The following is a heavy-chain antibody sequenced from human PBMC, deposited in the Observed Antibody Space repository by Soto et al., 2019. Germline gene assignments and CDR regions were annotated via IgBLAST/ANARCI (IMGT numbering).Heavy chain of an antibody. Sequence: QVQLVESGGGVVQPGRSLRLSCAASGFTFSSYGMHWVRQAPGKGLEWVAVISYDGSNRYYADSVKGRFTISSDNSKNTLYLQMNRQRAEDTGVYYCAKGPRCFGELFAPADYWGQGTLVTVSS. CDR1: GFTFSSYG. D-gene: IGHD3-10*01. V-gene: IGHV3-30*18. CDR2: ISYDGSNR. CDR3: AKGPRCFGELFAPADY. J-gene: IGHJ4*02.